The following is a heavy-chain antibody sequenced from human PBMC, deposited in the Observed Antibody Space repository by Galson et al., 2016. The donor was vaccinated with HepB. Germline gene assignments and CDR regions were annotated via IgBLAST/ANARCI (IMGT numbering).Heavy chain of an antibody. CDR2: IFYGRTT. D-gene: IGHD3-3*01. CDR1: GDAISSGGHY. CDR3: ARAEDGVVGFEF. V-gene: IGHV4-31*03. Sequence: TLSLTCTVSGDAISSGGHYWSWIRQPPGKGLEWIGYIFYGRTTFYNPSLRSRVTISIDTSKNQFSLKVTSVTAADTAVYYCARAEDGVVGFEFWGPGTLVTVAS. J-gene: IGHJ4*02.